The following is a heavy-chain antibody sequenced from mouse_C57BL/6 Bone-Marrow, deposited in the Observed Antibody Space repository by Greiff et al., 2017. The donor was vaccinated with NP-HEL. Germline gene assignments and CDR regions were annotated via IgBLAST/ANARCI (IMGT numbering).Heavy chain of an antibody. D-gene: IGHD2-10*02. Sequence: VQLVESGPELVKPGASVKISCKASGYAFSSSWMNWVKQRPGKGLEWIGRIYPGDGDTNYNGKFKGKATLTADKSSSTAYMQLSSLTSEDSAVYFCASYGLYGNGNYWGQGTTLTVSS. CDR2: IYPGDGDT. V-gene: IGHV1-82*01. J-gene: IGHJ2*01. CDR1: GYAFSSSW. CDR3: ASYGLYGNGNY.